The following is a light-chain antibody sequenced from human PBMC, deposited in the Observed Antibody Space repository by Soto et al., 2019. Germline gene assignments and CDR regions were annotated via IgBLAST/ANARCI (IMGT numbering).Light chain of an antibody. V-gene: IGKV1-33*01. J-gene: IGKJ4*01. CDR3: QQYDNLPLT. Sequence: DIQMTQSPSSLSASVGDRVTITCQASHDISIYLNWYQQKPGKAPKLLIYDASNLETGVPSRFSGSGSGTDFTFTISSLQPEDIATYYCQQYDNLPLTFGGGTKVDIK. CDR2: DAS. CDR1: HDISIY.